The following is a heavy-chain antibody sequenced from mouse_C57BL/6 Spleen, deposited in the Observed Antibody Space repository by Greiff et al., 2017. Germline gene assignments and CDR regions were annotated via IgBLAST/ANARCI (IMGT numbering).Heavy chain of an antibody. CDR2: ISDGGSYT. D-gene: IGHD2-1*01. CDR3: TRGNYCADY. Sequence: DVMLVESGGGLVKPGGSLKLSCAASGFTFSSYAMPWVRQTPEKRLEWVATISDGGSYTYYPANVQGRYTISRDNATNNLYLQMGHLKSEDTAMYYCTRGNYCADYWGQGTTLTVSA. J-gene: IGHJ2*01. V-gene: IGHV5-4*03. CDR1: GFTFSSYA.